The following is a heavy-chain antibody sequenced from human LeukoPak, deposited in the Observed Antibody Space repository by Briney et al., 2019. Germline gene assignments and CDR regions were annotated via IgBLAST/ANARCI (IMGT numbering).Heavy chain of an antibody. Sequence: PGGSLRLSCAAPGFTFSIYGMHWVRQAPGKGLEWVAVIWYDGSNKYYADSVKGRFTISRDNSKNTLYLQMNSLRAEDTAVYYCARDSGGSHDYWGQGALVTVSS. V-gene: IGHV3-33*01. CDR2: IWYDGSNK. CDR3: ARDSGGSHDY. J-gene: IGHJ4*02. CDR1: GFTFSIYG. D-gene: IGHD3-10*01.